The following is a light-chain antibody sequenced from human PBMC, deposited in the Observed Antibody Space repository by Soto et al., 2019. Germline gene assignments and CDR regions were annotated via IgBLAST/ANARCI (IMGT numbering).Light chain of an antibody. Sequence: QSALTQPRSVSGSPGQSVTISCTGTSSDVGRYNYVSWYQQYSGKAPKLLIYDVTKRPSGVPDRFSGSKSANTASLTISGLQAEDEADYYCCSYAGSYTFDVVFGGGTKVTVL. J-gene: IGLJ2*01. V-gene: IGLV2-11*01. CDR2: DVT. CDR3: CSYAGSYTFDVV. CDR1: SSDVGRYNY.